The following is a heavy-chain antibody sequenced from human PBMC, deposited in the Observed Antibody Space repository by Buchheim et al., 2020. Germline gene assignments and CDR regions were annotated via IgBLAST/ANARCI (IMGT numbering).Heavy chain of an antibody. CDR3: ARAKTETGITIFGVVTYYYGMDV. CDR2: MNPNSGNT. CDR1: GYTFTSYD. D-gene: IGHD3-3*01. V-gene: IGHV1-8*01. J-gene: IGHJ6*02. Sequence: QVQLVQSGAEVKKPGASVKVSCKASGYTFTSYDINWVRQATGQGLEWMGWMNPNSGNTGYAQKFQGRVTMTRNTSISTAYMELSSLRSEDTAVYYCARAKTETGITIFGVVTYYYGMDVWGQGNT.